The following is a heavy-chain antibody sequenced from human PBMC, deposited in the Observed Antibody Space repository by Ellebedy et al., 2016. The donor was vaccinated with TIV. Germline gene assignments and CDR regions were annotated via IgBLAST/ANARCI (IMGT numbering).Heavy chain of an antibody. V-gene: IGHV3-23*01. CDR2: FSYIGGVT. J-gene: IGHJ6*02. CDR1: GFTFSSYF. Sequence: PGGSLRLSCAASGFTFSSYFMNWVRQAPGKGLEWVASFSYIGGVTQYAVSVRGRFTISRDDSKNTLYLQMNSLRAEDTALYYCAKDLHYYGMDVWGQGTTVTVSS. CDR3: AKDLHYYGMDV. D-gene: IGHD5/OR15-5a*01.